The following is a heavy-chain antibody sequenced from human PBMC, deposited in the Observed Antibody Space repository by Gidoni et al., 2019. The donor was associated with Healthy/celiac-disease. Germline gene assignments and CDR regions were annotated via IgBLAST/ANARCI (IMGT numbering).Heavy chain of an antibody. J-gene: IGHJ4*02. CDR3: ARDAGSTLFDY. D-gene: IGHD3-10*01. CDR1: GFTFDDYG. CDR2: INWNGGST. V-gene: IGHV3-20*04. Sequence: VQLVESGGGVVRPAGCRGLSCTSSGFTFDDYGMSWVRQAPGKGLELVSGINWNGGSTGYADSVKGRFTISRDNAKNSLYLQMNSLRAEDTALYYCARDAGSTLFDYWGQGTLVTVSS.